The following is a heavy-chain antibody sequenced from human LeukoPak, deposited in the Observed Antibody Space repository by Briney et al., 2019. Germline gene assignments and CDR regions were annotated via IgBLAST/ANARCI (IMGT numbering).Heavy chain of an antibody. J-gene: IGHJ6*02. V-gene: IGHV3-11*01. D-gene: IGHD5-12*01. Sequence: GGSLRLSRAASGFTFSDYYMSWIRQAPGKGLEWVSYISSSGSTIYYADSVKGRFTISRDNAKNSLYLQMNSLRAEDTAVYYCARSRGVATIPYGMDVWGQGTTVTVSS. CDR3: ARSRGVATIPYGMDV. CDR1: GFTFSDYY. CDR2: ISSSGSTI.